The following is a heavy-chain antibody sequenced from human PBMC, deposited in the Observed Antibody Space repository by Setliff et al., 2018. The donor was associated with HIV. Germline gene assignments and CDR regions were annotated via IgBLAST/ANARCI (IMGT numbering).Heavy chain of an antibody. J-gene: IGHJ4*02. CDR1: GFAFSSNA. D-gene: IGHD5-12*01. CDR2: ISSSSTYT. Sequence: GGSLRLSCEASGFAFSSNAMSWVRQSPGKGLEWVSSISSSSTYTFYADSVKGRFTISRDNAKDSLYLQMNSLRAEDTAVYYCARVMIGYSGYDAFDYWGQGTLVTVSS. V-gene: IGHV3-21*04. CDR3: ARVMIGYSGYDAFDY.